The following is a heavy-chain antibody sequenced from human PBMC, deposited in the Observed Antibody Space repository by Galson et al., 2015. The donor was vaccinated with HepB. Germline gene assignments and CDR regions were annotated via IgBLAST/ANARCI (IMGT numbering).Heavy chain of an antibody. CDR3: ATPFCMGGNCYPLWY. D-gene: IGHD2-15*01. Sequence: SLRLSCAASGFTVSNNYMSWVRQAPGKGLEWLSVIYSDGHAFYADYVQGRFTISRDTSENTVYLQMQSLRAEDTAVYYFATPFCMGGNCYPLWYWGQGALVPVSS. CDR1: GFTVSNNY. CDR2: IYSDGHA. V-gene: IGHV3-53*01. J-gene: IGHJ4*02.